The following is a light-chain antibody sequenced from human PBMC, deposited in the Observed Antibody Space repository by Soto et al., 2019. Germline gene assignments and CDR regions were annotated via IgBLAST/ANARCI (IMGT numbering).Light chain of an antibody. CDR3: HQYGDSPPVT. CDR2: GAS. J-gene: IGKJ4*01. Sequence: ETVLTQSPGSLSLSPGERATLSCRASQSIRNNYIAWSQHKPGQAPRLLIYGASSRATGIPDRFSGSGSGTDFTLTISRLEPEEFAVYYCHQYGDSPPVTFGGGTKVEIK. V-gene: IGKV3-20*01. CDR1: QSIRNNY.